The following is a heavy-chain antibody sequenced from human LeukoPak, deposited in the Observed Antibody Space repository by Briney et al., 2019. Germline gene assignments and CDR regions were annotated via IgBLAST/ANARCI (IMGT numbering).Heavy chain of an antibody. CDR2: ISDRSSTI. J-gene: IGHJ6*03. V-gene: IGHV3-48*04. CDR3: ARVRGPTLKTCYMDV. CDR1: GFTFTEYS. Sequence: GGSLRLSCAASGFTFTEYSIIWVRQAPGKGLEWVSFISDISDRSSTIHYADSVKGRFTISRDNVERSVYLQMNSLRADDTAVYYCARVRGPTLKTCYMDVWGTGTTVTVSS. D-gene: IGHD3-10*01.